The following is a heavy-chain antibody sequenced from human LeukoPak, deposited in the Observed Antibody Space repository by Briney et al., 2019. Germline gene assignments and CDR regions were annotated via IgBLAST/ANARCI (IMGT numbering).Heavy chain of an antibody. CDR2: ISGSGGGT. V-gene: IGHV3-23*01. CDR1: GISLSNYG. J-gene: IGHJ6*02. Sequence: GGSLRLSCAVSGISLSNYGMSWVRQAPGKGLEWVAGISGSGGGTNYADSVKGRFTISRHNSKNTLYLQMNSLRAEDTAVYYCARGKDYGDYYYYGMDVWAQGTTVTVSS. CDR3: ARGKDYGDYYYYGMDV. D-gene: IGHD4-17*01.